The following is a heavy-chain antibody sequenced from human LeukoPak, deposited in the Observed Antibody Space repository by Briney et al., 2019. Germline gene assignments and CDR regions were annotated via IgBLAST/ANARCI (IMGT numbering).Heavy chain of an antibody. CDR2: INEDGSEK. Sequence: GGSLRLSCAASGFTFSTRWMSWVRQAPGKGLEWVANINEDGSEKNYAESLKGRFTISRDNAKNSLYLQMNSLRAEDTALYYCARELGSYEGGYYGMDVWGQGTTVTVSS. CDR3: ARELGSYEGGYYGMDV. D-gene: IGHD1-26*01. V-gene: IGHV3-7*01. CDR1: GFTFSTRW. J-gene: IGHJ6*02.